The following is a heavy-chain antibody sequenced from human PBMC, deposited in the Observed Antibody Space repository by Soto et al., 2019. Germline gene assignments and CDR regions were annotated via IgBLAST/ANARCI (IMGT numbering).Heavy chain of an antibody. Sequence: GESLKISCKGSGYSFTTYWLAWVRQMPGKGLEYMGIIYPGDSDARYSPSFQGQVTISADKSISTAYLQWTSLKASDTAIYYCARSRVSTPRLEDPFDVWGQGTMVTVSS. J-gene: IGHJ3*01. CDR2: IYPGDSDA. CDR1: GYSFTTYW. D-gene: IGHD5-12*01. V-gene: IGHV5-51*01. CDR3: ARSRVSTPRLEDPFDV.